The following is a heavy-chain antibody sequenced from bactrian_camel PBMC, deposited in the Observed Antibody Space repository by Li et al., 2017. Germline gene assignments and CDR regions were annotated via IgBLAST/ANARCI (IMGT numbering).Heavy chain of an antibody. D-gene: IGHD2*01. Sequence: HVQLVESGGGSVQAGGSLRLSCAASGDTYRSECMAWFRLAPGKEREGVAAIHFGGLDGSVTYYADSVKGRFTISQDGAKNTLYLQMNSLKPEDTAMYYCAAERPMGPAYDSGYYYPIRPEKYQYWGQGTQVTVS. V-gene: IGHV3S1*01. CDR1: GDTYRSEC. CDR2: IHFGGLDGSVT. J-gene: IGHJ4*01. CDR3: AAERPMGPAYDSGYYYPIRPEKYQY.